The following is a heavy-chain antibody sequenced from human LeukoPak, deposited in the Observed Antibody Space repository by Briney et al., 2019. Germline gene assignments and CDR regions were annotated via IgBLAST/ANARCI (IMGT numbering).Heavy chain of an antibody. Sequence: PGGSLRLSCAASGFTFDDYGMSWVRQAPGKGLEWVSGINWNGGSTGYADSVKGGFTISRDKAKNSLYLQMNSLRAEDTALYYCARGGPAAWYFDFWGQGTLVTVSS. CDR2: INWNGGST. V-gene: IGHV3-20*04. CDR1: GFTFDDYG. J-gene: IGHJ4*02. CDR3: ARGGPAAWYFDF. D-gene: IGHD1-26*01.